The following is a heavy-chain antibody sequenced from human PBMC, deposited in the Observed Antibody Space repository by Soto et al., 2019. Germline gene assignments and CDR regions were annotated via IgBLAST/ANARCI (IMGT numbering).Heavy chain of an antibody. CDR3: ASPTKPLYYYYGMDV. J-gene: IGHJ6*02. CDR1: GGTFSSYA. V-gene: IGHV1-69*12. D-gene: IGHD1-1*01. Sequence: QVQLVQSGAEVKKPGSSVKVSCKASGGTFSSYAISWVRQATGQGLEWMGGIIPIFGTANYAQKFKGRVTITADESTSTAYMELSSLRSEDTAVYYCASPTKPLYYYYGMDVWGQGTTVTVSS. CDR2: IIPIFGTA.